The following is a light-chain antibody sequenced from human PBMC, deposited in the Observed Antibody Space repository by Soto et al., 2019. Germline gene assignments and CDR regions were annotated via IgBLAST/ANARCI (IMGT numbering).Light chain of an antibody. CDR3: QSSDSSLRGYV. Sequence: QSVLTQPPSVSEAPGQRVTISCTGSSSNIGAGYEAHWYQQVPGTATKLLIYENNNRPSGVPDLFSGSTTGTSASPAITCRQAEDEEEYYCQSSDSSLRGYVFGTGTKLTVL. CDR2: ENN. CDR1: SSNIGAGYE. V-gene: IGLV1-40*01. J-gene: IGLJ1*01.